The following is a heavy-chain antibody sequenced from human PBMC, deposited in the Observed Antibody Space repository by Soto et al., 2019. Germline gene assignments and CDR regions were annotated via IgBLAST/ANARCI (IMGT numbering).Heavy chain of an antibody. CDR2: IIPILGIA. V-gene: IGHV1-69*04. CDR3: ARDLGGWPDY. D-gene: IGHD2-15*01. CDR1: GGTFSSYT. J-gene: IGHJ4*02. Sequence: SVKVSCKASGGTFSSYTISWVRQAPGQGLEWMGRIIPILGIANYAQKFQGRVTITTDKSASTAYMELSSLRSEDTAVYYCARDLGGWPDYWGQGTLVTVSS.